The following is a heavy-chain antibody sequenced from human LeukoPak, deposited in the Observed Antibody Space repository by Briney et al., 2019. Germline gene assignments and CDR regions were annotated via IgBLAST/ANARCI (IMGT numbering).Heavy chain of an antibody. CDR3: ARGEDNYEFDY. Sequence: PSETLSLTCTVSGGSISSYYWSWIRQPPGKGLEWIGYIYYSGSTNYSPSLKSRVTISGDTSKNQFPLKLSSVTAADTAVYYCARGEDNYEFDYWGQGTLVTVSS. CDR1: GGSISSYY. CDR2: IYYSGST. J-gene: IGHJ4*02. V-gene: IGHV4-59*01. D-gene: IGHD5-24*01.